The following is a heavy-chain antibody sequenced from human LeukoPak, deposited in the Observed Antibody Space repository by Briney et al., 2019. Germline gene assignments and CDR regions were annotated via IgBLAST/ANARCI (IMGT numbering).Heavy chain of an antibody. D-gene: IGHD1-1*01. V-gene: IGHV3-15*07. CDR2: IKSKTDGGTI. Sequence: MSGGSLRLSCATSGFIFTNAWMKWVRQAPGKGLEWVGRIKSKTDGGTIDYAAPVKGRFTISRDDSKGTLFLQMSSLKIEDTAVYYCAPSITTPGAFDIWGQGVLVTVSS. J-gene: IGHJ4*02. CDR1: GFIFTNAW. CDR3: APSITTPGAFDI.